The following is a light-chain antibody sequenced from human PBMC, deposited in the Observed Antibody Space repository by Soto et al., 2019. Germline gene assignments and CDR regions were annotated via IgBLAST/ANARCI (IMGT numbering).Light chain of an antibody. J-gene: IGLJ2*01. CDR2: INT. CDR3: QSYDSSLSVV. Sequence: QSALTQPPSVSGAPGQRVTISCTGSSSSIGAGYDVHWYQRLPGTAPKLLIFINTRRPSGVPDRFSGSKSGTSASLAITGLQAEDEADYYCQSYDSSLSVVFGGGTKLTVL. CDR1: SSSIGAGYD. V-gene: IGLV1-40*01.